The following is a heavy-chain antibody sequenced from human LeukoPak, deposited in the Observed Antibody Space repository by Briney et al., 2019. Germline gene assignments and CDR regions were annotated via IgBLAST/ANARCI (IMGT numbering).Heavy chain of an antibody. CDR1: GHSISSSSYY. V-gene: IGHV4-39*01. Sequence: SETLSLTCTVSGHSISSSSYYWGWIRQPPGKGLEWIGTIYYTGTTYYNPSLRSRVTMSEDTSKNQFSLRLSSVTAADTAVYYCARHGAAGTDYYYYGMDVWGQGTTVTVSS. CDR2: IYYTGTT. CDR3: ARHGAAGTDYYYYGMDV. J-gene: IGHJ6*02. D-gene: IGHD6-19*01.